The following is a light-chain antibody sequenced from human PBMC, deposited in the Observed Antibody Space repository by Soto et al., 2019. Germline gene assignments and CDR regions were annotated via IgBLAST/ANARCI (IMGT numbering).Light chain of an antibody. V-gene: IGKV3-20*01. CDR1: QPVSSNF. CDR2: GAS. Sequence: EFVLTQSPCTLSWSPGERATLSWGASQPVSSNFLAWYQQNPGQAPRLVVYGASSRATGIPDRFSGSGSGTDFTLTISRVEPEEFALYYCQQYGTSLWTFGQGTKVDI. J-gene: IGKJ1*01. CDR3: QQYGTSLWT.